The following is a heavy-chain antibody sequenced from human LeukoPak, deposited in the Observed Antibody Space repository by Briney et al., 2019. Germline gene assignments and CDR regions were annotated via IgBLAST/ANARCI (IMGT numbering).Heavy chain of an antibody. D-gene: IGHD7-27*01. CDR2: IGISGETS. J-gene: IGHJ4*02. CDR1: GFTFSGHY. CDR3: TRYGDSANKVDF. Sequence: GGSLRLSCAASGFTFSGHYMSWIRQAPGKGLEWLSHIGISGETSYNADSVKGRFTISRDNGKSTLYLQMNSLRVEDTAVYYYTRYGDSANKVDFWGQGTLVTVSS. V-gene: IGHV3-11*01.